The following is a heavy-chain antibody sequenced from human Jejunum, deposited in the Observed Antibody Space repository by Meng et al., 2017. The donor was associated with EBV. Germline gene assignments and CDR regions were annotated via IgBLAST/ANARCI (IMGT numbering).Heavy chain of an antibody. D-gene: IGHD1-26*01. CDR2: INPDGRTI. Sequence: ERELRESGVGLVHPGGSLGFSCAASGFTLSDHWIHWVRQAPGEGLMWVSRINPDGRTINYGDSVKGRFTISRDNAKNTVYLQMNSLRAEDTAVYYCTRAGYYRFDYWGQGALVTVSS. CDR3: TRAGYYRFDY. V-gene: IGHV3-74*01. J-gene: IGHJ4*02. CDR1: GFTLSDHW.